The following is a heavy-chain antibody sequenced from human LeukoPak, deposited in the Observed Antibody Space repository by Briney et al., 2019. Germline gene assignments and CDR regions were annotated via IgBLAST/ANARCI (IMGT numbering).Heavy chain of an antibody. V-gene: IGHV1-18*01. CDR3: ARGLHCSGGSCYFALRGRFAFDI. CDR1: GGTFTTYA. D-gene: IGHD2-15*01. Sequence: ASVKVSCKASGGTFTTYAVTWVRQAPGQGLEWMGWISAYNGNTNYAQKLQGRVTMTTDTSTSTAYMELRSLRSDDTAVYYCARGLHCSGGSCYFALRGRFAFDIWGQGTMVTVSS. CDR2: ISAYNGNT. J-gene: IGHJ3*02.